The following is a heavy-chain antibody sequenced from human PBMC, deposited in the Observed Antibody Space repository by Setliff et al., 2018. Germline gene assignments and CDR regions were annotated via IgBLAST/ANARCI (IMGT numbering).Heavy chain of an antibody. Sequence: ASVKVSCKASGYTFTSYYMHWVRQAPGQGLEWMGLINTSAGSTSNAQKFQGRITMTRDTSTSTIYMELSSLRSDDTAVYCCARDRRTYSGSFYQSDASNIWGQGTMVTVSS. CDR3: ARDRRTYSGSFYQSDASNI. J-gene: IGHJ3*02. CDR2: INTSAGST. D-gene: IGHD1-26*01. CDR1: GYTFTSYY. V-gene: IGHV1-46*01.